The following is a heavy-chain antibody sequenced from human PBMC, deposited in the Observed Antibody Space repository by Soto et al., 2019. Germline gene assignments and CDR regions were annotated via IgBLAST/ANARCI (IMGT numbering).Heavy chain of an antibody. V-gene: IGHV5-51*01. CDR2: IYPGDSDT. CDR1: GYSFTTYW. D-gene: IGHD3-22*01. Sequence: GESLKISCKGSGYSFTTYWICWVRQMPWKGLEWMGIIYPGDSDTRYSPSFQGQVTISADKYISTAYLQWSSLKASDTAMYYCARKDSSSAFDYWGQGTLVTVSS. CDR3: ARKDSSSAFDY. J-gene: IGHJ4*02.